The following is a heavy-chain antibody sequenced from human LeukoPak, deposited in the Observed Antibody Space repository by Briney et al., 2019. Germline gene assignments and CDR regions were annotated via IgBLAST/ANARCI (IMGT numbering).Heavy chain of an antibody. D-gene: IGHD4-17*01. Sequence: GGSLRLSCAASGFTFSSYAMHWVRQAPGKGLEWVAVISYDGSNKNYADSVKGRFTISRDNAKNSLYLQMNSLRAEDTAVYYCARGLWTDYGDYIGDAFDIWGQGTMVTVSS. CDR3: ARGLWTDYGDYIGDAFDI. CDR1: GFTFSSYA. CDR2: ISYDGSNK. J-gene: IGHJ3*02. V-gene: IGHV3-30*04.